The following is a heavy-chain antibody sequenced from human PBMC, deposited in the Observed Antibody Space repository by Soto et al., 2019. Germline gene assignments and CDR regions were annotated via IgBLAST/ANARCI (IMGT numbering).Heavy chain of an antibody. D-gene: IGHD6-13*01. V-gene: IGHV2-5*02. CDR3: AHRLAATGLFDY. J-gene: IGHJ4*02. CDR2: LYWDDDK. Sequence: QITLKESGPTLVKPTQTLTLTCTFSGFSLSTSGVGVGWILQPPGKALEWLALLYWDDDKRYSPSLKSRLTITKDTSKNQVVLTMTNVDPVDTATYYCAHRLAATGLFDYWGQGTLVTVSS. CDR1: GFSLSTSGVG.